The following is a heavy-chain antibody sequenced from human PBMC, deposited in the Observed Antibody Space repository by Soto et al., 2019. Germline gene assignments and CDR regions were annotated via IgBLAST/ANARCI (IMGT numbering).Heavy chain of an antibody. CDR2: IYHTGNT. V-gene: IGHV4-59*13. Sequence: QVRLHESGPGLVKPSETLSLTCTVSTDSFNDYYWSWIRQPPGKGLEWIGSIYHTGNTNYNPSLERRVSISVDTSKIQLSLSLSSVTAEDTAVYYCARDVGIHDAFDIWGQGTLVTVSS. D-gene: IGHD5-18*01. J-gene: IGHJ3*02. CDR1: TDSFNDYY. CDR3: ARDVGIHDAFDI.